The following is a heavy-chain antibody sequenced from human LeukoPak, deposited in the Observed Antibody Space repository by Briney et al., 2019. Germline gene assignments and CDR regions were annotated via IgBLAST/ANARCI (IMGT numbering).Heavy chain of an antibody. Sequence: SETLSLTCTVSGGSISYRSYCWGWIRQPPGKGLEWIGSIYYSGSTYYNPSLKSRVTISVDTSKNQFSLKLSSVTAADTAVYYCARSFGYYDFWSGYSADYWGQGTLVTVSS. CDR2: IYYSGST. CDR3: ARSFGYYDFWSGYSADY. CDR1: GGSISYRSYC. V-gene: IGHV4-39*01. D-gene: IGHD3-3*01. J-gene: IGHJ4*02.